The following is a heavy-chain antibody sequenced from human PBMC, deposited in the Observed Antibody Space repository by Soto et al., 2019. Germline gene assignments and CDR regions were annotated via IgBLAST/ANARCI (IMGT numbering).Heavy chain of an antibody. D-gene: IGHD3-22*01. J-gene: IGHJ4*02. CDR2: VWYDGSEK. CDR1: GFTFSAFA. Sequence: QVQLVESGGGVVQPGRSLRLSCAASGFTFSAFAMHWVRQAPGKGLEWVAVVWYDGSEKFYADSVKGRFTISRDNSKNTLYLQMNSLRADDTAVYYCIPSARSFYYESSGDYDWGQGTLVTVSS. CDR3: IPSARSFYYESSGDYD. V-gene: IGHV3-33*01.